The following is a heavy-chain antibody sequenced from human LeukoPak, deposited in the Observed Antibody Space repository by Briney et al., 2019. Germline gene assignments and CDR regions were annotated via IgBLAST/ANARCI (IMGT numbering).Heavy chain of an antibody. Sequence: PSQTLSLTCTVSGGSISSGSYYWSWIRQPAGKGLEWIGRIYTSGSTNYNPSLKSRVTISVDTSKNQFSLKLSSVTAADTAVYYCARDPNYDFWSGCLSFDIWGQGTMVTVSS. CDR1: GGSISSGSYY. D-gene: IGHD3-3*01. CDR3: ARDPNYDFWSGCLSFDI. CDR2: IYTSGST. V-gene: IGHV4-61*02. J-gene: IGHJ3*02.